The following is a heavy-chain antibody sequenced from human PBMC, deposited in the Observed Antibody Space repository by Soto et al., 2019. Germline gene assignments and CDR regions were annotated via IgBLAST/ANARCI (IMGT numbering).Heavy chain of an antibody. CDR3: SKCKYTTSAHYLQH. V-gene: IGHV5-51*01. CDR1: GYTFANYW. CDR2: IYPGDSRT. D-gene: IGHD2-2*02. J-gene: IGHJ1*01. Sequence: GESLKISCESSGYTFANYWIGWVRQAPGKGLGWVSIIYPGDSRTIYSPSFQGQVTISADKSISTAYLQWTSLKAADTAIYYWSKCKYTTSAHYLQHWGQGTPVTVSS.